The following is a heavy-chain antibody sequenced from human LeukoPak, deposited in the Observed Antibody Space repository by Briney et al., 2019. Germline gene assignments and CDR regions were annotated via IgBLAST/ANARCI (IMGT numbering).Heavy chain of an antibody. Sequence: ASVKVSCKASGYTFTSYYMHWVRQAPGQGLEWMGIINPSGGSTSYAQKFQGRVTMTRDTSISTAYMELSRLRSDDTAVYYGARGYYYDSTMYYFDYWGQGTLVTVSS. CDR2: INPSGGST. CDR3: ARGYYYDSTMYYFDY. D-gene: IGHD3-22*01. J-gene: IGHJ4*02. CDR1: GYTFTSYY. V-gene: IGHV1-46*01.